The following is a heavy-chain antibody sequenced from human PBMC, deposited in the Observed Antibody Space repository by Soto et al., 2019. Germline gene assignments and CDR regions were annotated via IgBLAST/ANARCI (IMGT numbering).Heavy chain of an antibody. V-gene: IGHV3-23*01. J-gene: IGHJ4*02. D-gene: IGHD2-15*01. CDR3: AKDWEDIVVVVAAPFDY. CDR1: GFTFSSYA. Sequence: EVQLLESGGGLVQPGGSLRLSCAASGFTFSSYAMSWVRQAPGKGLEWVSAISGSGGSTYYADPVKGRFTISRDNSKNTLYLQMNSLRAEDTAVYYCAKDWEDIVVVVAAPFDYWGQGTLVTVSS. CDR2: ISGSGGST.